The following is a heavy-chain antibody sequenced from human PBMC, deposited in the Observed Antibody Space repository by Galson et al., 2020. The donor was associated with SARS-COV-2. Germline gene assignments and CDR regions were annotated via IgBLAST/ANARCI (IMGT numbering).Heavy chain of an antibody. CDR2: VSYDGTKR. CDR1: GFLFSSYA. Sequence: GGSLRLSCAASGFLFSSYAMHWVRQAPGKGLEWVSFVSYDGTKRYHADSVKGRFTISRDNSKDTLYLQMNSLSAEDTAVYYCAKDFVPAANIYYHYGMDVWGQGTTVTVSS. D-gene: IGHD2-2*01. CDR3: AKDFVPAANIYYHYGMDV. V-gene: IGHV3-30*18. J-gene: IGHJ6*02.